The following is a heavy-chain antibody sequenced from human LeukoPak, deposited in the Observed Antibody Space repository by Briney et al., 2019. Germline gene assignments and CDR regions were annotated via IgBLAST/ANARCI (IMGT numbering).Heavy chain of an antibody. V-gene: IGHV4-30-4*08. CDR1: GGSISSGDYY. J-gene: IGHJ4*02. CDR3: ARGPAGPYYYDSSGYGLPDY. D-gene: IGHD3-22*01. Sequence: SETLSLXCTVSGGSISSGDYYWSWIRQPPGKGLECIGCIYYSGITYYNPSLKSRVTISVDTSKNQFSLKLSSVTAADTAVYYCARGPAGPYYYDSSGYGLPDYWGQGTLVTVSS. CDR2: IYYSGIT.